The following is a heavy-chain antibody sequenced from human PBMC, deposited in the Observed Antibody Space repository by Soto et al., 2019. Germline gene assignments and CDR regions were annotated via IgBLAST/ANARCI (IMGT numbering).Heavy chain of an antibody. D-gene: IGHD3-10*01. CDR3: AKEWSPTGLGGEDYYYYMDV. CDR2: ISGSGGST. J-gene: IGHJ6*03. V-gene: IGHV3-23*01. Sequence: GGSLRLSCAASGFTFSSYAMSWVRQAPGKGLEWVSAISGSGGSTYYADSVKGRFTISRDNSKNTLYLQMNSLRAEDTAVYYCAKEWSPTGLGGEDYYYYMDVWGKGTTVTVSS. CDR1: GFTFSSYA.